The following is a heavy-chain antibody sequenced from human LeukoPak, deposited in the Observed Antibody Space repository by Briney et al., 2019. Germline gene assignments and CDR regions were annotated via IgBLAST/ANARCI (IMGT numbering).Heavy chain of an antibody. CDR2: ISAYNGNT. CDR1: GYTFTSYG. J-gene: IGHJ6*02. CDR3: ARVRYLYDFWSGYYPDYYYYGMDV. V-gene: IGHV1-18*01. D-gene: IGHD3-3*01. Sequence: ASVKVSCKASGYTFTSYGISWVRQAPGQGLEWMGWISAYNGNTNYAQKLQGRVTMTTDTSTSTAYMELRSLRSDDTAVYYCARVRYLYDFWSGYYPDYYYYGMDVWGQGTTVTVSS.